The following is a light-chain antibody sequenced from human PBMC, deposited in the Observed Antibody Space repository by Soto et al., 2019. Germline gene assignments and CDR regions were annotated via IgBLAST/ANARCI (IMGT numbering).Light chain of an antibody. CDR1: SSDVGGYNY. V-gene: IGLV2-8*01. J-gene: IGLJ2*01. CDR3: SSYAGSSSFV. Sequence: QSALTQPPSASGSPGQSVAISCTGTSSDVGGYNYVSWYQQHPGKAPKLMIYEVNKRPSGVPDRFSGSKSGNTASLTVSGLQAEDEADYYCSSYAGSSSFVFGGGTKLTVL. CDR2: EVN.